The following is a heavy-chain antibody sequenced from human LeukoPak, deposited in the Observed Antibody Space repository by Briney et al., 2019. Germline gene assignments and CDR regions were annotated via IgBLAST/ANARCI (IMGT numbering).Heavy chain of an antibody. CDR3: ATDPPVGLPRRHFDY. Sequence: ASVTVSCKVSGYTLTELSMHWVRQAPGKGLEWMGGFDPEDGETIYAQKFQGRVTMTEDTSTDTAYMELSSLRSEDTAVYYCATDPPVGLPRRHFDYWGQGTLVTVSS. CDR1: GYTLTELS. J-gene: IGHJ4*02. V-gene: IGHV1-24*01. CDR2: FDPEDGET. D-gene: IGHD1-26*01.